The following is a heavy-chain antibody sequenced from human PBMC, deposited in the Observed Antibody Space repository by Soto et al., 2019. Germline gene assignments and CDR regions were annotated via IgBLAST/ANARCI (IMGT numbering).Heavy chain of an antibody. D-gene: IGHD6-6*01. CDR2: ISSSSSYI. V-gene: IGHV3-21*01. Sequence: PGGSLRLSCAASGFTFSSYSMNWVRQAPGKGLEWVSSISSSSSYIYYADSVKGRFTISRDNAKNPLYLQMDSLRAEDTAVYYCARSIAARFDWFDPWGQGTLVTVYS. CDR1: GFTFSSYS. CDR3: ARSIAARFDWFDP. J-gene: IGHJ5*02.